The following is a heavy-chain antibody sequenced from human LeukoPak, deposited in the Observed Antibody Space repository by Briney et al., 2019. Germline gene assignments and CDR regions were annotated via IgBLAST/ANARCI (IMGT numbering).Heavy chain of an antibody. CDR2: IYYGGST. Sequence: SETLSLTCTVSGGSISTYYWSWIRQPPGKGLEWIGYIYYGGSTNYNPSLKSRVTISVDTSKNQFSLKLSSVTAADTAVYYCARDEGARIQRLWGQGTLVTVSS. V-gene: IGHV4-59*13. D-gene: IGHD5-18*01. J-gene: IGHJ4*02. CDR1: GGSISTYY. CDR3: ARDEGARIQRL.